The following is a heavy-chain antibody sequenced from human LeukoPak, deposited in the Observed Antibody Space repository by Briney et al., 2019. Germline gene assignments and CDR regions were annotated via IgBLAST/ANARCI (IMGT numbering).Heavy chain of an antibody. CDR2: INHSGST. J-gene: IGHJ5*02. Sequence: SETLSLTCAVYGGSFSGYYWSWIRQPPGKGLEWIGEINHSGSTNYNPSLKSRVTISVDTSKNQFSLKLSSVTAADTAVYYCARGYFSGWYHSWFDPWGQGTLVTVSS. D-gene: IGHD6-19*01. V-gene: IGHV4-34*01. CDR1: GGSFSGYY. CDR3: ARGYFSGWYHSWFDP.